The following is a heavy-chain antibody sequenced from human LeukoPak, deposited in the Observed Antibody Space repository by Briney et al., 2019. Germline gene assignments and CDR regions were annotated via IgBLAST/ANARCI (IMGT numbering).Heavy chain of an antibody. D-gene: IGHD2/OR15-2a*01. J-gene: IGHJ4*02. CDR3: ARDPILQMVLFDY. CDR1: GFTFSTFW. V-gene: IGHV3-7*01. Sequence: PGGSLRLSCAASGFTFSTFWLNWVRQAPGKGLEWVANINQDGTEKYYVDSVKGRFTISRDNAKNSLWLHMNSLRVEDTAIYYCARDPILQMVLFDYWAREPWSPSPQ. CDR2: INQDGTEK.